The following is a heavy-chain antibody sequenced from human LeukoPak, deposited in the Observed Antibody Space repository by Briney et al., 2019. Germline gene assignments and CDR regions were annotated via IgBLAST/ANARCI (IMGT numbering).Heavy chain of an antibody. Sequence: ASVKASCKASGYTFTGYYMHWVRQAPGQRLESMGWINPNSGGTNYAQKFQGRVTMTRDTTISTAYMELSRLRSDDTAVYYCARSSHYYDAFDIWGQGTMVTFSS. CDR2: INPNSGGT. V-gene: IGHV1-2*02. CDR3: ARSSHYYDAFDI. CDR1: GYTFTGYY. J-gene: IGHJ3*02. D-gene: IGHD3-10*01.